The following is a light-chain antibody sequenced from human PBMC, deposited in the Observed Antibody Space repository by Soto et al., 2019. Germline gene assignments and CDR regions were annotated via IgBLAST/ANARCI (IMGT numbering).Light chain of an antibody. CDR2: EVS. Sequence: QSALTQPASVSGSPAQSITISCTGTSSDVGAYNYVSWYQQHPGKAPKLMIYEVSNRSSGVSHRFSGSKSDNTASLTISGLQTDDEADYYCSSYTSSRTLVFGTGTKVTVL. J-gene: IGLJ1*01. CDR1: SSDVGAYNY. V-gene: IGLV2-14*01. CDR3: SSYTSSRTLV.